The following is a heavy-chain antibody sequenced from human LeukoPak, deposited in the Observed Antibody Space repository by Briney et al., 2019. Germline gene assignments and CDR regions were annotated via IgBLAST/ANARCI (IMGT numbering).Heavy chain of an antibody. CDR3: AKGGPQLYYDSSGYYFLDY. CDR1: GFTFSTYA. D-gene: IGHD3-22*01. V-gene: IGHV3-23*01. Sequence: GSLRLSCAASGFTFSTYAMSWVRQAPGKGQEWVSALSGSGGGTYHADSVKGRFTMSRDNSKNTLYLQMNSLRAEDTAVYYCAKGGPQLYYDSSGYYFLDYWGQGTLVTVSS. J-gene: IGHJ4*02. CDR2: LSGSGGGT.